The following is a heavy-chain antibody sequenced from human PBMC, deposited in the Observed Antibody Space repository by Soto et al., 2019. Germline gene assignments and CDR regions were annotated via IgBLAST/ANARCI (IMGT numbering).Heavy chain of an antibody. CDR1: GFTFSNYV. J-gene: IGHJ3*02. Sequence: EVQLLESGGGLVQPGGSLRLSCAASGFTFSNYVMNWVRQAPGKGLEWVSTISYSADKTFYADSVKGRFTISRDNSRATLFLQMNSLRADDAAVYYCARRARTATTNWGAFDIWGQGTMVTVSS. CDR3: ARRARTATTNWGAFDI. V-gene: IGHV3-23*01. D-gene: IGHD1-7*01. CDR2: ISYSADKT.